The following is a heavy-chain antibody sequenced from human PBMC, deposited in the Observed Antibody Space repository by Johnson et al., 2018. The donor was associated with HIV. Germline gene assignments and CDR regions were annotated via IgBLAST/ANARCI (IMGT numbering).Heavy chain of an antibody. CDR3: AKAELIRFGELNDGFDI. V-gene: IGHV3-11*04. Sequence: QVQLVESGGGLVKPGGSLRLSCAASGFTFSDYYMSWIRQAPGQGLEWVSYIPGSGTVVYYADSVKGRFTISRDHAKNSLYLQMNSLRADDTAVYYCAKAELIRFGELNDGFDIWGQGTIVTVSS. CDR2: IPGSGTVV. J-gene: IGHJ3*02. D-gene: IGHD3-10*01. CDR1: GFTFSDYY.